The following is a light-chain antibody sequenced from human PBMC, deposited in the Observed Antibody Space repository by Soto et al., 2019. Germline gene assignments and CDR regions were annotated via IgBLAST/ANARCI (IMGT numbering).Light chain of an antibody. V-gene: IGKV3-11*01. CDR1: ESVSSY. J-gene: IGKJ2*01. CDR2: AAS. CDR3: QQRNNWPPTYT. Sequence: EIVLTQSPATLSLSPGERATLSCRASESVSSYLAWYQLKPGQAPRLLIYAASHRATGVPVRFTGSGSGTDFTLTISSLEPEDFAIYYCQQRNNWPPTYTFGQGTKLEIK.